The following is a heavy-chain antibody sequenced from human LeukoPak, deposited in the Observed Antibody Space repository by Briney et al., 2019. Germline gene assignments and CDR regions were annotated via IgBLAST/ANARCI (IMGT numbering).Heavy chain of an antibody. V-gene: IGHV3-74*03. CDR3: AREINKWFDP. J-gene: IGHJ5*02. CDR2: ISPDGSTT. Sequence: PGGSLRLSCAASGFTFSSHWMRWVRHAPGKGLVWVSRISPDGSTTKNADSVKGRFTISRDNARSTLFLQLNSLRAEDTAVYYCAREINKWFDPWGQGTLVTVSS. CDR1: GFTFSSHW.